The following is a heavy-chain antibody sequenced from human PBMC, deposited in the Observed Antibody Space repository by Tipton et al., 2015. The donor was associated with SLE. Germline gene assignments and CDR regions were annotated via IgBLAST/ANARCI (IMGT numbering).Heavy chain of an antibody. CDR1: GGSISSSSYF. V-gene: IGHV4-39*07. Sequence: TLSLTCTVSGGSISSSSYFWGWIRQPPGKGLDWIGTIYYSGNTYYNPSLKSRVTISVDTSKNQFSLKLSSVTAADTAVYYCARGPMVRGVKSWGQGTLVTVSS. CDR3: ARGPMVRGVKS. D-gene: IGHD3-10*01. J-gene: IGHJ4*02. CDR2: IYYSGNT.